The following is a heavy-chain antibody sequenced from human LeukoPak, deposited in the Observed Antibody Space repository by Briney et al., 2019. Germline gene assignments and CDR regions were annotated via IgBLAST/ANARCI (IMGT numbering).Heavy chain of an antibody. J-gene: IGHJ3*02. CDR3: TRPGSQGSSTSCLDAFDI. Sequence: GESLRISCKGSGYSFTSYWFSWVRQLPGKGLRWLGGIDASVSDTNYSPSFQGHVTISAHKSINTAYLQCSSLKASDTAMHCCTRPGSQGSSTSCLDAFDIWGQGTMVTVSS. CDR2: IDASVSDT. D-gene: IGHD2-2*01. CDR1: GYSFTSYW. V-gene: IGHV5-10-1*01.